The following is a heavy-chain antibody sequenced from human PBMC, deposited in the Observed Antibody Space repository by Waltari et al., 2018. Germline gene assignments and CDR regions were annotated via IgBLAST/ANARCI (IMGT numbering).Heavy chain of an antibody. CDR2: IHCSGRS. CDR1: GDSISASYW. Sequence: QVQLQESGPGLVKPSGTLSVTCAVSGDSISASYWWSWVRQPPGTALEWIGQIHCSGRSNYNPSLGSRVTVSMDTSSNHFSLTVTSATAADTAVYYCARDRGRGLYLDSWGQGTLVTVSP. D-gene: IGHD2-15*01. J-gene: IGHJ4*02. CDR3: ARDRGRGLYLDS. V-gene: IGHV4-4*02.